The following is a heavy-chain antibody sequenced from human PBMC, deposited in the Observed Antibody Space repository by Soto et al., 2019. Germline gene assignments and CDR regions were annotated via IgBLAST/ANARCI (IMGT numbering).Heavy chain of an antibody. CDR2: IYHSGST. J-gene: IGHJ1*01. V-gene: IGHV4-4*02. CDR3: AAPPRY. D-gene: IGHD6-6*01. Sequence: SETLSLTCAVSGDSISRSYWWSWVRQFPGKGLEWIGEIYHSGSTIYNPSLQSRVTLSVDKSKNEFSLKLISVTAADTAVYYCAAPPRYWGQGILVTVSS. CDR1: GDSISRSYW.